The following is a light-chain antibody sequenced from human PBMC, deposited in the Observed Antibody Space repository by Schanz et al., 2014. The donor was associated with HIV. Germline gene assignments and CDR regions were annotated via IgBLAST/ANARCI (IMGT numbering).Light chain of an antibody. CDR3: SSYAGSTL. CDR1: SSDVGGYNY. J-gene: IGLJ2*01. CDR2: DVS. Sequence: QSALTQPASVSGSPGQSITISCTGTSSDVGGYNYVSWYQQHPGKAPKLMIYDVSNRPSGVSNRFSGSKSGNTASLTISGLQAEDEADYYCSSYAGSTLFGGGTKLTVL. V-gene: IGLV2-14*03.